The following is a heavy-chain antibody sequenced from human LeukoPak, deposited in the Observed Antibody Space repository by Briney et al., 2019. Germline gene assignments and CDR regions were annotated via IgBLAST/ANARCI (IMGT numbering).Heavy chain of an antibody. CDR3: ARTTEGGYTYGYFYYYYMDV. V-gene: IGHV4-39*07. J-gene: IGHJ6*03. D-gene: IGHD5-18*01. CDR1: GGSISSSSYY. CDR2: IYYSGST. Sequence: ASETLSLTCTVSGGSISSSSYYWGWIRQPPGKGLEWIGSIYYSGSTYYNPSLKSRVTISVDTSKNQFSLKLTSVTAADTAVYYCARTTEGGYTYGYFYYYYMDVWGKGTTVTISS.